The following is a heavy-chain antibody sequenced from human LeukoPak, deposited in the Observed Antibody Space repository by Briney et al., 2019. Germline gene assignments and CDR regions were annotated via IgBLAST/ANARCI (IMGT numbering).Heavy chain of an antibody. V-gene: IGHV3-48*03. CDR2: ISSSGSTI. Sequence: PGGSLRLSCAASGFTFSSYEMNWVRQAPGKGLEWVSYISSSGSTIYYADSVKGRFTISRDNAKNSLYLQMNSLRAEDTAVYYCARGDCGSGSYNYWGQGTLVTVSS. CDR1: GFTFSSYE. J-gene: IGHJ4*02. CDR3: ARGDCGSGSYNY. D-gene: IGHD3-10*01.